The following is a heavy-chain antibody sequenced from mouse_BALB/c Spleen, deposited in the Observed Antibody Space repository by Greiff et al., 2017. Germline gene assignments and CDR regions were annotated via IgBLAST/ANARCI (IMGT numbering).Heavy chain of an antibody. Sequence: VMLVESGPGLVAPSQSLSITCTVSGFSLTGYGVTWVRQPPGKGLEWLGMIWGDGSTDYNSALKSRLSISKDNSKSQVFLKMNSLQTDDTARYYCARDDWDYAMDYWGQGTSVTVSS. CDR1: GFSLTGYG. V-gene: IGHV2-6-7*01. CDR2: IWGDGST. CDR3: ARDDWDYAMDY. J-gene: IGHJ4*01. D-gene: IGHD4-1*01.